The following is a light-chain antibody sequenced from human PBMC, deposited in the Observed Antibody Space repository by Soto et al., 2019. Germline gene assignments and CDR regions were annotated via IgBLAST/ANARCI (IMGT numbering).Light chain of an antibody. CDR1: QDISNY. CDR3: QQYDNLPYT. Sequence: DIQMTQSPSSLSASVGDRVTITCQASQDISNYLNWYQQKPGKAPKLLIYDASNLETGVPSRFSGSGSGTDFTFTISSLHPEYIATYYCQQYDNLPYTFAQGTKLEIK. J-gene: IGKJ2*01. V-gene: IGKV1-33*01. CDR2: DAS.